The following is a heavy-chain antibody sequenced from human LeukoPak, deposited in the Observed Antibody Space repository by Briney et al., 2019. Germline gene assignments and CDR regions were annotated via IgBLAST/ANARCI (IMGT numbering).Heavy chain of an antibody. CDR2: IYNSGST. CDR3: AREPTGSYSFDF. Sequence: SQTLSLTCTVSGDSISSGGYYWSWIRQHPGKGLEWIGYIYNSGSTYYNPSLKSRVTISIDTSKRQFSLKLTSVTAADTAVYYCAREPTGSYSFDFWGQGTLVTVSS. V-gene: IGHV4-31*03. D-gene: IGHD1-26*01. CDR1: GDSISSGGYY. J-gene: IGHJ4*02.